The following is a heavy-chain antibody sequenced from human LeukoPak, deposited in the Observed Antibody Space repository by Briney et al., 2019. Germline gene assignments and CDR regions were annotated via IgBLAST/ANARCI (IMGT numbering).Heavy chain of an antibody. CDR2: IIPIFGTA. V-gene: IGHV1-69*13. CDR3: GRQASDAFDI. CDR1: GGTFSSYA. Sequence: SVKVSCKASGGTFSSYAISWVRQAPGQGLEWMGGIIPIFGTANYAQKFQGRVTITADESTSTAYMELSSLRSEDTAVYYCGRQASDAFDIWGQGTMVTVSS. J-gene: IGHJ3*02.